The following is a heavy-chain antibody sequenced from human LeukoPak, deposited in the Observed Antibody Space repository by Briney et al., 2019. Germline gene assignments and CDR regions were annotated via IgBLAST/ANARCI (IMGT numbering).Heavy chain of an antibody. CDR3: ARGLRVVMDSSGWYLLFPKYYYYYYYMDV. D-gene: IGHD6-19*01. J-gene: IGHJ6*03. CDR2: INHSGST. Sequence: SETLSLTCAVYGGSFSGHYWTWIRQPPGKGLEWIGEINHSGSTNYNPSLKSRVTISVDTSKNQFSLKVSSVTAEDTAVYYCARGLRVVMDSSGWYLLFPKYYYYYYYMDVWGKGTTVTVSS. CDR1: GGSFSGHY. V-gene: IGHV4-34*01.